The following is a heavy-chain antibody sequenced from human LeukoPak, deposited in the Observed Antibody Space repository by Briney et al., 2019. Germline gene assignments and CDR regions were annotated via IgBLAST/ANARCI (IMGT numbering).Heavy chain of an antibody. CDR2: ISGTGGST. V-gene: IGHV3-23*01. D-gene: IGHD6-19*01. Sequence: GGSLRLSCTTSGFNFRAYWMGWVRQAPGKGLEWVSGISGTGGSTFYADSVKGRFRISRDNSKNTLYLQMNGLRVDDTAVYYCAKGVQWAVPGSCLDSWGLGTLVTVSS. J-gene: IGHJ4*02. CDR3: AKGVQWAVPGSCLDS. CDR1: GFNFRAYW.